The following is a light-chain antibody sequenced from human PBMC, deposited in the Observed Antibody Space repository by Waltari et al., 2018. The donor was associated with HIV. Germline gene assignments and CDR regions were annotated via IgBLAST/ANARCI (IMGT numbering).Light chain of an antibody. J-gene: IGKJ4*01. CDR3: QQYAGSPPLT. V-gene: IGKV3-20*01. Sequence: EIVLTQSPGTLSLSPGERATLSCRASQSVSSSYLAWYQQKPGQDPRLLIYGASSRATGIPDRFSGSGSGTDFTLTISRLEPEDFAVYYCQQYAGSPPLTFGGGTKVESK. CDR2: GAS. CDR1: QSVSSSY.